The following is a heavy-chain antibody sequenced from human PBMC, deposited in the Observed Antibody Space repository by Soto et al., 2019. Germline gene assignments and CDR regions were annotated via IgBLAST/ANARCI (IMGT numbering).Heavy chain of an antibody. Sequence: ASVKVSCKASGYTFTGHYMHWVRQAPGQGLEWMGWINPNSGGTNYAQKFQGRVTMTRDTSISTAYMELSRLRSDDTAVYYCARDMRGWDDISGPPPVDVWGQGTTVSVSS. J-gene: IGHJ6*02. CDR2: INPNSGGT. CDR1: GYTFTGHY. D-gene: IGHD6-19*01. V-gene: IGHV1-2*02. CDR3: ARDMRGWDDISGPPPVDV.